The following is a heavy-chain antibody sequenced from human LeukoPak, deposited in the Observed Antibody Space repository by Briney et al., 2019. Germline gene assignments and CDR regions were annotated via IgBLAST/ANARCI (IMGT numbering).Heavy chain of an antibody. Sequence: GRSLRLSCAASGFTFSSYGMHWVRQAPGKGLEWVAVIWYDGSNKYYADSVKGRFTISRDNSKSTLYLQMNSLRAEDTAVYYCARDGSKAVAGIFDYWGQGTLVTVSS. J-gene: IGHJ4*02. CDR3: ARDGSKAVAGIFDY. V-gene: IGHV3-33*01. D-gene: IGHD6-19*01. CDR1: GFTFSSYG. CDR2: IWYDGSNK.